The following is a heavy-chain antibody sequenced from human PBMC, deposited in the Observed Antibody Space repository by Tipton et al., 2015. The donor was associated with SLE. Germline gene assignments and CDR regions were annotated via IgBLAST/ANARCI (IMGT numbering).Heavy chain of an antibody. Sequence: TLSLTCTVSGGSISSYYWSWIRQTPGKGLEWIGSIYYSGSTYYNPSLKSRVTISVDTSKNQFSLKLSSVTAADTAVYYCARVGITGTTWDWYFDLWGRGTLVTVSS. V-gene: IGHV4-59*01. CDR3: ARVGITGTTWDWYFDL. CDR2: IYYSGST. CDR1: GGSISSYY. D-gene: IGHD1-7*01. J-gene: IGHJ2*01.